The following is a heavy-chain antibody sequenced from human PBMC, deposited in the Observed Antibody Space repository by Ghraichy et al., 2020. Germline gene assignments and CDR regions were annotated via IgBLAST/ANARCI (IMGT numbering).Heavy chain of an antibody. D-gene: IGHD2-15*01. Sequence: GGSLRLSCAASGFTFSSYAMSWVRQAPGKGLEWVSAISGSGGSTYYADSVKGRFTISRDNSKNTLYLQMNSLRAEDTAVYYCAKVQSSGYYYYGMDVWGQGTTVTVSS. CDR3: AKVQSSGYYYYGMDV. V-gene: IGHV3-23*01. J-gene: IGHJ6*02. CDR2: ISGSGGST. CDR1: GFTFSSYA.